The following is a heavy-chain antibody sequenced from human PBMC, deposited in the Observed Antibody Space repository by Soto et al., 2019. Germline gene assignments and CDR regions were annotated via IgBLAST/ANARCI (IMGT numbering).Heavy chain of an antibody. V-gene: IGHV4-31*03. Sequence: PSETLSLTCTVSGGAISSEGYYWSWFRQLPGKGLEWILDIYYSWTTYHNPSLRSRLTISGDASKNQFSLKLSSVTDADTALYYCARGRGYSYGPYYFDYWGQGTLVTVSS. J-gene: IGHJ4*02. CDR1: GGAISSEGYY. CDR3: ARGRGYSYGPYYFDY. CDR2: IYYSWTT. D-gene: IGHD5-18*01.